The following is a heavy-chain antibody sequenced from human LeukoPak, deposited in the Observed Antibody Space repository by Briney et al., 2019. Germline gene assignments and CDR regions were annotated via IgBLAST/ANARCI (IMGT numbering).Heavy chain of an antibody. CDR1: GFTFSLYA. D-gene: IGHD3-22*01. CDR2: ISGSGGST. V-gene: IGHV3-23*01. J-gene: IGHJ4*02. CDR3: AKDRCCYESRGTTSDY. Sequence: GGSLRLSCAAYGFTFSLYAMSWVRQAPGKGLEWVSGISGSGGSTYYADSVKGRFTISRDNSKNTLYLQMNSLRAEDTAVYYCAKDRCCYESRGTTSDYWGQGTLVTVSS.